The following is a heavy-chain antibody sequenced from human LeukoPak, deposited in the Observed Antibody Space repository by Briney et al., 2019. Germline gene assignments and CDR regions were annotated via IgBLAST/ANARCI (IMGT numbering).Heavy chain of an antibody. CDR2: IYYSGST. CDR1: GGSISSSSYY. J-gene: IGHJ4*02. Sequence: SETQSLTCTVSGGSISSSSYYWGWIRQPPGKGLEWIGSIYYSGSTYYNPSLKSRVTISVDTSKNQFSLKLSSVTAADTAVYYCASARGSCYFDYWGQGTLVTVSS. D-gene: IGHD3-16*01. V-gene: IGHV4-39*01. CDR3: ASARGSCYFDY.